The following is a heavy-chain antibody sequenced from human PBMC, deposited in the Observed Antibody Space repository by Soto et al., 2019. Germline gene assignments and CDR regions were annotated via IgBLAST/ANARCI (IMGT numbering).Heavy chain of an antibody. CDR3: ARRAIYGDYADY. CDR2: IYYSGST. V-gene: IGHV4-61*08. J-gene: IGHJ4*02. CDR1: GGSISSGGYY. D-gene: IGHD4-17*01. Sequence: PSETLSLTCTVSGGSISSGGYYWSWIRQPPGKGLEWIGYIYYSGSTNYNPSLKSRVTISVDTSKNQFSLKLSSVTAADTAVYYCARRAIYGDYADYWGQGTLVTVSS.